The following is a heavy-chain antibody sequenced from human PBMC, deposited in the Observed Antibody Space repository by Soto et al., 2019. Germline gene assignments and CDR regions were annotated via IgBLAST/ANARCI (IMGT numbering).Heavy chain of an antibody. D-gene: IGHD2-21*02. CDR3: ALSLTYCGGDCYSDY. Sequence: LRLSCAGSGFTFRSYEMDWVRQAPGKGLEWVSYVSSTGNPIYYADSVKGRFTISRDNAKNSLYLQMNSLRAEDTAVYYCALSLTYCGGDCYSDYWGQGTLVTVSS. CDR2: VSSTGNPI. J-gene: IGHJ4*02. V-gene: IGHV3-48*03. CDR1: GFTFRSYE.